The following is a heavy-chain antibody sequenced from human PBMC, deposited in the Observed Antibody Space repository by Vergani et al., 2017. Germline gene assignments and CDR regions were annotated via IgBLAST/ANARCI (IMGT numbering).Heavy chain of an antibody. V-gene: IGHV1-2*02. CDR1: GYTFTGYY. CDR3: ARVATIVGEGTSYYYYYIDV. Sequence: QVQLVQSGAEVKKPGASVKVSCKASGYTFTGYYMHWVRQAPGQGLEWMGWINPNSGGTNYAQKFQGRVTMTRDTSISTAYMELSRLRSDDTAVYYCARVATIVGEGTSYYYYYIDVWGKGTTVTVSS. J-gene: IGHJ6*03. D-gene: IGHD3-3*01. CDR2: INPNSGGT.